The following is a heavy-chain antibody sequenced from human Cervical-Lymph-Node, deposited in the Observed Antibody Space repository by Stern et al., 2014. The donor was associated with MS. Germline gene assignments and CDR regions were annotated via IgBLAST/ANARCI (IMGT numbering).Heavy chain of an antibody. V-gene: IGHV4-31*03. D-gene: IGHD3-3*01. J-gene: IGHJ4*02. CDR2: ISYSGNT. Sequence: QVQLQESGPGLVKPSQTLSLTCTVSGGSVSSGSRYWSWIRQPPGPGLEWIGYISYSGNTYYSPSLQSRLTISMDTSKNQFSLKLRSVTATDTAIYYCARVTEFLRFFYPDYWGQGTLVTVSS. CDR1: GGSVSSGSRY. CDR3: ARVTEFLRFFYPDY.